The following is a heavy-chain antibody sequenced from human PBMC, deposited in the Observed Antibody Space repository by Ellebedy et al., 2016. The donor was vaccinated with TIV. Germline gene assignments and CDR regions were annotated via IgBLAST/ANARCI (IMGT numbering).Heavy chain of an antibody. V-gene: IGHV3-74*01. CDR1: GFTFSSSL. Sequence: GESLKISCAASGFTFSSSLLHWVRQAPGKGLVWVSRINSDGSSTTYADSVNGRFTISRDNAKNTLYVQMNGLRVEDTAAYYYARAKGGGGALDIWGQGTMVTVSS. D-gene: IGHD2-15*01. CDR2: INSDGSST. CDR3: ARAKGGGGALDI. J-gene: IGHJ3*02.